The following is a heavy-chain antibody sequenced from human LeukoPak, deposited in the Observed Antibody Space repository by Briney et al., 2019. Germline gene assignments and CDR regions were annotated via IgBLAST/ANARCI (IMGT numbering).Heavy chain of an antibody. V-gene: IGHV3-23*01. CDR2: ISDSGKYL. CDR1: GFTFNLYA. Sequence: GGSLRLSCAASGFTFNLYAMAWVRQTPEKGQEWVSIISDSGKYLYYADSVKGRFTISRDNSKNTLYLQMNSLRAEDTAVYYCARSYYYGSGSYYDYWGQGTLVTVSS. CDR3: ARSYYYGSGSYYDY. J-gene: IGHJ4*02. D-gene: IGHD3-10*01.